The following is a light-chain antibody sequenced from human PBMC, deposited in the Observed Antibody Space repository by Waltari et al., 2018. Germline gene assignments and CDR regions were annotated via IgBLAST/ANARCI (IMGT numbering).Light chain of an antibody. CDR3: QQRDSLLVT. CDR1: QLVSSY. V-gene: IGKV3-11*01. J-gene: IGKJ4*01. Sequence: ELVLTQSPATLSLSPGDRATLSCRASQLVSSYLAWYQQKPGQAPRLLLYDASNRAAGIPARFSGSGSGTDFTLTISSLEPEDFAVYYCQQRDSLLVTFGGGTKVQI. CDR2: DAS.